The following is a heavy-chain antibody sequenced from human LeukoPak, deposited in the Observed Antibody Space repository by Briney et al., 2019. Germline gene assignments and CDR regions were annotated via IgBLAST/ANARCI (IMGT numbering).Heavy chain of an antibody. J-gene: IGHJ4*02. CDR3: AKDPSVAVAGTLGY. V-gene: IGHV3-23*01. D-gene: IGHD6-19*01. CDR2: ISGSGGST. CDR1: GFTFSSYA. Sequence: PGGSLRLSCAASGFTFSSYAMSWVRQAPGKGLEWVSAISGSGGSTYYADSVKGRFTISRDNSKNTLYLQMNSLRAEDTAVYYCAKDPSVAVAGTLGYWGQGTLVTVSS.